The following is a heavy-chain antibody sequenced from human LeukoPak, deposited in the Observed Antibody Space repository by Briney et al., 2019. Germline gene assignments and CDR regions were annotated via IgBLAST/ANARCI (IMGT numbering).Heavy chain of an antibody. CDR3: ARGPWSSGWYEDYYYYMDV. J-gene: IGHJ6*03. CDR2: TYYRSKWYN. D-gene: IGHD6-19*01. CDR1: GDSVSSNSAA. V-gene: IGHV6-1*01. Sequence: SQTLSLTCAISGDSVSSNSAAWNWIRQSPSRGLEWLGRTYYRSKWYNDYAVSVKSRITINPDTSKNQFSLQLNSVTPEDTAVYYCARGPWSSGWYEDYYYYMDVWGKGTTVTVSS.